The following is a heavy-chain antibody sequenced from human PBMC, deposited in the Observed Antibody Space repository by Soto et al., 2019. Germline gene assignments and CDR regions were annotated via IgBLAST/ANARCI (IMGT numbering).Heavy chain of an antibody. CDR1: GFTLTNSG. J-gene: IGHJ6*02. V-gene: IGHV3-30*18. CDR3: AKDRGLAESGRWSHYYYGMDV. CDR2: ISSDGSSK. Sequence: VGSLRLSCVASGFTLTNSGMHWVRQAPGQGLEWVAVISSDGSSKYYGDSVRGRFTISRDNSKNTLFLEMNSLRSEDTAVYYCAKDRGLAESGRWSHYYYGMDVWGQGTTVTVSS. D-gene: IGHD1-26*01.